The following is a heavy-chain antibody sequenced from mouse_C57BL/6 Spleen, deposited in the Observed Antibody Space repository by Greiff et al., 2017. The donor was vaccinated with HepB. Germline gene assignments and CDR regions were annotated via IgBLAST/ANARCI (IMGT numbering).Heavy chain of an antibody. J-gene: IGHJ1*03. CDR1: GYTFTSYW. V-gene: IGHV1-50*01. D-gene: IGHD2-4*01. CDR3: ARSGGLRRYFDV. CDR2: IDPSDSYT. Sequence: QVQLKQPGAELVKPGASVKLSCKASGYTFTSYWMQWVKQRPGQGLEWIGEIDPSDSYTNYNQKFKGKATLTVDTSSSTAYMQLSSLTSEDSAVYYCARSGGLRRYFDVWGTGTTVTVSS.